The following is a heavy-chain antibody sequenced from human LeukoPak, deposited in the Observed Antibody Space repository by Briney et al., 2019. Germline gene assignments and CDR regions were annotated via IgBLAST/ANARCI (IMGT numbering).Heavy chain of an antibody. D-gene: IGHD2-15*01. Sequence: SGGSLRLSCAASGFTFSSYSMNWVRQAPGKGLEWVSSISSSSSYIYYADSVKGRFTISRDNAKNSLYLQMNSLRAEDTAVYYCASDPSVVPSTSPRGDVWGQGTTVTVSS. V-gene: IGHV3-21*01. CDR2: ISSSSSYI. CDR3: ASDPSVVPSTSPRGDV. CDR1: GFTFSSYS. J-gene: IGHJ6*02.